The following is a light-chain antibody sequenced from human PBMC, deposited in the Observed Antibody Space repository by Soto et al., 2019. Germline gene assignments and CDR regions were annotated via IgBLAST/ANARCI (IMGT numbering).Light chain of an antibody. CDR1: QSVSSD. J-gene: IGKJ4*01. Sequence: EIVMTQSPATLSVSPGESATLSCRASQSVSSDLAWYQQKAGQAPRLLIYDASNRATGIPDRFSGSGSGTDFTLTISNLEPEDSAVYYCQQRSIWPLTFGGGTKVDIK. V-gene: IGKV3-11*01. CDR2: DAS. CDR3: QQRSIWPLT.